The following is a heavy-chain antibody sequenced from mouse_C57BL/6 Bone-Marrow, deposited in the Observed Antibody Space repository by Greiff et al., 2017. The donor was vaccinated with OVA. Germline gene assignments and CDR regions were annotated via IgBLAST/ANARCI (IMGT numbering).Heavy chain of an antibody. Sequence: QVQLKESGAELARPGASVKLSCKASGYTFTSYGISWVKQRTGQGLEWIGEIYPRSGNTYYNEKFKGKATLTADKSSSTAYMELRSLTSEDSAVYFCAKGRRNYFDYWGQGTTLTVSS. CDR1: GYTFTSYG. J-gene: IGHJ2*01. CDR2: IYPRSGNT. V-gene: IGHV1-81*01. D-gene: IGHD3-3*01. CDR3: AKGRRNYFDY.